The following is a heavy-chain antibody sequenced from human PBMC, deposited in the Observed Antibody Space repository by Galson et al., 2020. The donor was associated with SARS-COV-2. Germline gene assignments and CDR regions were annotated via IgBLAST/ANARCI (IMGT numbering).Heavy chain of an antibody. CDR3: LSYSSTRQNH. Sequence: LKISCSASGFIFSDYAMHWVRQAPGKGLEYVSAISSNGGTSFYADSVNGRFTMSRDNSRNMFYLQMTALRPEDTAFYYCLSYSSTRQNHWGQGTLVTVSS. CDR1: GFIFSDYA. V-gene: IGHV3-64D*06. D-gene: IGHD2-2*01. CDR2: ISSNGGTS. J-gene: IGHJ5*02.